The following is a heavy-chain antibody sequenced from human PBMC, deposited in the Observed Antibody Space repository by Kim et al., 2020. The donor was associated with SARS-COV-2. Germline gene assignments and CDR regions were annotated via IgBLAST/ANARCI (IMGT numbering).Heavy chain of an antibody. CDR2: IYSGGST. D-gene: IGHD6-19*01. Sequence: GGSLRLSCAASGFTVSSNYMSWVRQAPGKGLEWVSVIYSGGSTYYADSVKGRFTISRDNSKNTPYLQMNSLRAEDTAVYYCARVIAVAGGFDYWGQGTLVTVSS. V-gene: IGHV3-53*01. J-gene: IGHJ4*02. CDR3: ARVIAVAGGFDY. CDR1: GFTVSSNY.